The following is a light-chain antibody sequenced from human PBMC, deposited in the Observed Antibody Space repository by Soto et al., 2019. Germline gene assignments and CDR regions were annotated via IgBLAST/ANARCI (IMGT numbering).Light chain of an antibody. CDR2: DAS. V-gene: IGKV3-20*01. Sequence: EIVLTQSPGTLSLSPGEGATLSCRASQSVSSSYLAGYQQKPGQAPRLLIYDASSRATGIPDRFSGSGSGTDFSLTISRLEPEDFAVYYCQHYGSSSRTFGQGTKVEIK. CDR1: QSVSSSY. J-gene: IGKJ1*01. CDR3: QHYGSSSRT.